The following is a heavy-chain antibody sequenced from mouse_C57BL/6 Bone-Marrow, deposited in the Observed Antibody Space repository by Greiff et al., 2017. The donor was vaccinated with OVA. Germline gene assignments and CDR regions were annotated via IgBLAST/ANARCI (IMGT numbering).Heavy chain of an antibody. CDR3: AGVVICVLPYYFDY. CDR1: GYTFTSYW. J-gene: IGHJ2*01. V-gene: IGHV1-55*01. Sequence: QVQLQQPGAELVKPGASVKMSCKASGYTFTSYWITWVKQRPGQGLEWIGDIYPGSGSTNYNEKFKSKATLTVDTSSSTAYMQLSSLTSEDSAVYYGAGVVICVLPYYFDYWGQGTTLTVSS. D-gene: IGHD1-1*02. CDR2: IYPGSGST.